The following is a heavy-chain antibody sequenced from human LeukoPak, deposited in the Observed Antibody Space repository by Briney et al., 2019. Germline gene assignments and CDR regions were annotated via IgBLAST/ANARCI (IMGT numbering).Heavy chain of an antibody. CDR1: GFIFSSYG. Sequence: TGGSLRLSCAASGFIFSSYGMHWVRQAPGKGLEWVAFIRYDGSNKYYADSVKGRFTISRDNSKNTLYLQMNSLRAEDTAVYYCAKERATMVRGTDYFDYWGQGTLVTVSS. CDR2: IRYDGSNK. D-gene: IGHD3-10*01. V-gene: IGHV3-30*02. CDR3: AKERATMVRGTDYFDY. J-gene: IGHJ4*02.